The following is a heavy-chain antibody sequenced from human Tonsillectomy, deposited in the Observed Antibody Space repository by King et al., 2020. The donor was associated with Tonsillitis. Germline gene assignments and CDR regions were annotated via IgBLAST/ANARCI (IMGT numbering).Heavy chain of an antibody. CDR2: ISGSGGST. CDR3: AKDQRGAMVRGYNWFDP. V-gene: IGHV3-23*04. J-gene: IGHJ5*02. D-gene: IGHD4-23*01. CDR1: GFTFSSYA. Sequence: VQLVESGGGLVQPGGSLRLSCAASGFTFSSYAMIWVRQAPGKGLEWVSAISGSGGSTYYADSVKGRFTISRDNSKNTLYLQMNGLRAEDTAIYYCAKDQRGAMVRGYNWFDPWGQGTLVTVSS.